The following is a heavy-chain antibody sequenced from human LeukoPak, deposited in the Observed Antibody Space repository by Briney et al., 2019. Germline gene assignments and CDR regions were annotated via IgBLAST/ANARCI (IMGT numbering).Heavy chain of an antibody. J-gene: IGHJ3*02. CDR1: GGSFSGYY. CDR2: IYYSGST. D-gene: IGHD3-22*01. CDR3: ARDFYGGMDDSSGYRYDAFDI. V-gene: IGHV4-31*11. Sequence: SETLSLTCAVYGGSFSGYYWSWIRQHPGKGLEWIGYIYYSGSTYYNPSLKSRVTISVDTSKNQFSLKLSSVTAADTAVYYCARDFYGGMDDSSGYRYDAFDIWGQGTMVTVSS.